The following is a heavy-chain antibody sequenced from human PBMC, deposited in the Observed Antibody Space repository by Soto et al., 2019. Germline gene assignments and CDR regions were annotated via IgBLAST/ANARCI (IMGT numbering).Heavy chain of an antibody. D-gene: IGHD5-12*01. Sequence: LRLSCAASGFTFSSYSMNWVRQAPGKGLEWVSSISSSSSYIYYADSVKGRFTISRDNAKNSLYLQMNSLRAEDTAVYYCARDKSGSPLSYYYGMDVWGQGTTVTVSS. V-gene: IGHV3-21*01. CDR1: GFTFSSYS. CDR2: ISSSSSYI. CDR3: ARDKSGSPLSYYYGMDV. J-gene: IGHJ6*02.